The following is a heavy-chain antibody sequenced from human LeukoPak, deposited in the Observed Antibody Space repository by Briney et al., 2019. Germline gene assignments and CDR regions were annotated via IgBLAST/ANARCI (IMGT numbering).Heavy chain of an antibody. J-gene: IGHJ4*02. V-gene: IGHV3-23*01. D-gene: IGHD4-17*01. CDR1: GFTFSSYA. CDR2: ISGSGGST. Sequence: GGSLRLSCAASGFTFSSYAMSWVRQAPGKGLEWVSAISGSGGSTYYADSVKGRFTISRDNSKNTLYLQMNSLRAEDTAVYYCAKAGRNGDSLLHFDYWGQGTLVTVSS. CDR3: AKAGRNGDSLLHFDY.